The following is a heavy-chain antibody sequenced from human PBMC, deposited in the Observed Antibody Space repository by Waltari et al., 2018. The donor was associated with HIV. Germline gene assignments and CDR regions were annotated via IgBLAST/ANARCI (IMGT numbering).Heavy chain of an antibody. CDR3: ARSKYSSSSGFDL. Sequence: EVQLVESGGGLVQPGGSLRLSCAASGFTFSSYRMNWVRQAPEKGLGWVSYIRSSRRTIYSADSVKGRFTISRDKAKNSLYLQMNSLRAEDTAVYYCARSKYSSSSGFDLWGRGTLVTVSS. V-gene: IGHV3-48*01. D-gene: IGHD6-6*01. CDR1: GFTFSSYR. CDR2: IRSSRRTI. J-gene: IGHJ2*01.